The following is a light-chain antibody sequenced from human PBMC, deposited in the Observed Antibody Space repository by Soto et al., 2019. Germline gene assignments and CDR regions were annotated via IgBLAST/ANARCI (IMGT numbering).Light chain of an antibody. CDR3: QHHYDWVKT. CDR1: QSISIN. CDR2: GAS. Sequence: IVMTQSPATLSVSPGERATLSCRASQSISINLAWYQQKPGQTPRLLIYGASTRATGIPARFSGSGSETEFNLTISNLQSEDFAVYYCQHHYDWVKTFGQGTKLEI. J-gene: IGKJ2*01. V-gene: IGKV3-15*01.